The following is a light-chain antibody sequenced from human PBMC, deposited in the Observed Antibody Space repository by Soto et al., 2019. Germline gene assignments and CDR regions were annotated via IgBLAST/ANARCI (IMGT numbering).Light chain of an antibody. CDR3: QQGWA. V-gene: IGKV1-39*01. CDR2: TAS. Sequence: DIQMTQSPSSLSASVGDRVAITCRAGQSISTYLNWYQQKPGEAPRLLIYTASNLQSGVPSRFSGSGSGTDFTLTISSLQPEDFATYYCQQGWAFGQGTNLEIK. J-gene: IGKJ2*01. CDR1: QSISTY.